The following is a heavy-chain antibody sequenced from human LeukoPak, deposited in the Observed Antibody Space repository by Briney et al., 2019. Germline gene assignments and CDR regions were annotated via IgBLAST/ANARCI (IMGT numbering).Heavy chain of an antibody. CDR1: GFTFSSYW. CDR2: INSDGRNT. D-gene: IGHD5-18*01. Sequence: GGSLRLSCAASGFTFSSYWMHWVRQAPGKGLVWVSRINSDGRNTSYADSVKGRFTISRDNAKNRLYVQMNSLRVEDTAVYYCATGSGLWSPDYWGQGTLVTVSS. V-gene: IGHV3-74*01. CDR3: ATGSGLWSPDY. J-gene: IGHJ4*02.